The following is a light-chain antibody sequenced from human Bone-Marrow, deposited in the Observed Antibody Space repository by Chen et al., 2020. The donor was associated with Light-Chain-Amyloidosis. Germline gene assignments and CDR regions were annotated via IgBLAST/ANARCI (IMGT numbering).Light chain of an antibody. Sequence: NFMLTQPHSVSESPGKTVILSCTRSSGSIATNYVQWYHQRPGSSPTTVIYEDDQRPSGVPDRFSGSIDRSSNSASLTISGLKTEDEADYYCQSYQGSSQGVFGGGTKLTVL. J-gene: IGLJ3*02. CDR1: SGSIATNY. CDR3: QSYQGSSQGV. CDR2: EDD. V-gene: IGLV6-57*01.